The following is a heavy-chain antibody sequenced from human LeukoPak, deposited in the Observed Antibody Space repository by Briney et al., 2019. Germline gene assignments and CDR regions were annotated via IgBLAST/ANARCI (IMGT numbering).Heavy chain of an antibody. Sequence: SETLSLTCAVYGGSFSGYYWSWIRQPPGKGLEWIGEINHSGSTNYNPSLKSRVTISVDTSKNQFSLKLSSVTAADTAVYYCAKDWGAAAGADAFDIWGQGTMVTVSS. CDR2: INHSGST. CDR3: AKDWGAAAGADAFDI. V-gene: IGHV4-34*01. J-gene: IGHJ3*02. CDR1: GGSFSGYY. D-gene: IGHD6-13*01.